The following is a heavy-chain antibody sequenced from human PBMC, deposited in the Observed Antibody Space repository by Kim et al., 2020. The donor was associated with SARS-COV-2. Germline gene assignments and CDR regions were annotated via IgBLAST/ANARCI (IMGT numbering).Heavy chain of an antibody. CDR3: ARDFHIAAVDY. CDR2: IKDDGSGA. J-gene: IGHJ4*02. Sequence: GGSLRLSCAASGFRISTYWMHWVRQVPGKGLLWLTRIKDDGSGATYADPVKGRFTVFRDNAKNMVYLQIDSLRDDDTGLYYCARDFHIAAVDYWGQGTLVSVSS. V-gene: IGHV3-74*03. D-gene: IGHD6-13*01. CDR1: GFRISTYW.